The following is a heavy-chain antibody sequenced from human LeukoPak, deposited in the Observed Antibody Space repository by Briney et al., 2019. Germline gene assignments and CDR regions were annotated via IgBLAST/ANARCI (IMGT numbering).Heavy chain of an antibody. D-gene: IGHD3-10*01. J-gene: IGHJ6*02. Sequence: GGSLRLSCAASGFTFNTYAMTWVRQAPGKGLEWVSGLSVGGGNTFYADSVRGRFTISRDNSKNTLYLQMNSLRAEDTAVYYCAKVLWFGELSNPMDVWGQGTTVTVFS. V-gene: IGHV3-23*01. CDR2: LSVGGGNT. CDR1: GFTFNTYA. CDR3: AKVLWFGELSNPMDV.